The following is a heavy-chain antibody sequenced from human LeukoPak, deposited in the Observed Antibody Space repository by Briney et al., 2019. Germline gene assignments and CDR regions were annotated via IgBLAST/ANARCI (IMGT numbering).Heavy chain of an antibody. Sequence: GVSLRLSCAASGFSFRSYAMGWVRQAPGKGLEWVSTISEGGGRTYYADSVKGRFTVSRDDFKNTLYLEMNSLRVDDTAVYYCTKEGRPNSGGGYFDPWGQGTLVTVSS. CDR1: GFSFRSYA. V-gene: IGHV3-23*01. D-gene: IGHD5-12*01. CDR3: TKEGRPNSGGGYFDP. CDR2: ISEGGGRT. J-gene: IGHJ5*02.